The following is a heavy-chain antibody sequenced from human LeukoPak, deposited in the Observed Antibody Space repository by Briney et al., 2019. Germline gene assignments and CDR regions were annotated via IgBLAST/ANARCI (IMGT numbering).Heavy chain of an antibody. V-gene: IGHV4-59*01. Sequence: SETLSLTCTVSGGSISSYYWSWIRQPSGKGLEWIGYIYYSGSTNYHPSLKSRVTISVDTSKNQFSLKLSSVTAADTAVYYCARAPWGMYGSTRFDYWGQGTLVTVSS. J-gene: IGHJ4*02. CDR2: IYYSGST. CDR3: ARAPWGMYGSTRFDY. CDR1: GGSISSYY. D-gene: IGHD2-8*01.